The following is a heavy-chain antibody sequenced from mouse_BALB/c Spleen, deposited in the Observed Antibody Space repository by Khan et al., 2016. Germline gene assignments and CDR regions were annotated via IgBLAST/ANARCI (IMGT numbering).Heavy chain of an antibody. Sequence: EVKLLESGPGLVKPSQSLSLTCTATGYSINSEYAWNWIWQFAGNKLEWMGYISDSGSKSNNASIKSRISITLDTSKNQFFLQLNSVTTEYTPPYCCPCWDYGNCFGCWGKGTTLTVSS. CDR2: ISDSGSK. V-gene: IGHV3-2*02. CDR3: PCWDYGNCFGC. D-gene: IGHD2-1*01. J-gene: IGHJ2*01. CDR1: GYSINSEYA.